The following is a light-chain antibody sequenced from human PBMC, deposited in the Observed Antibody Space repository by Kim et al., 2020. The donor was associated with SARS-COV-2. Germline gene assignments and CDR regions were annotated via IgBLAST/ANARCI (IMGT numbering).Light chain of an antibody. V-gene: IGLV3-1*01. J-gene: IGLJ2*01. CDR3: QAWESSTAA. CDR2: EDN. CDR1: QLGHKF. Sequence: SYELTQPPSVSVSPGQTAIISCSGDQLGHKFVSWFQQKPGQSPVLVINEDNKRPSGIPERFSGSNSGNTATLNISGTQAMDEADYYCQAWESSTAAFGGG.